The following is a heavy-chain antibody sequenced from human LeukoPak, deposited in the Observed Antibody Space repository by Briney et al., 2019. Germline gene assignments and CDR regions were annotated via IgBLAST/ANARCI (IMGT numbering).Heavy chain of an antibody. D-gene: IGHD1-26*01. CDR1: GYTFTGYY. J-gene: IGHJ4*02. V-gene: IGHV1-2*02. CDR3: ASWDAPGFDY. CDR2: INPKNGGR. Sequence: ASVKVSCKASGYTFTGYYMHWVPQAPGQGLEWMGWINPKNGGRSYAQKFQARVTMTTDTSTNTAYMELSSLRFDDTAVYYCASWDAPGFDYWGQGTLVTVSS.